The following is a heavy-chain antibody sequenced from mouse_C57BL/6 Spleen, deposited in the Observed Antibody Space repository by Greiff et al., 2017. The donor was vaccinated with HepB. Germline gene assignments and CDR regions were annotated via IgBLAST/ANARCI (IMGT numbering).Heavy chain of an antibody. CDR3: ARKGYYGSSRYFDV. CDR1: GFSLTSYG. V-gene: IGHV2-2*01. CDR2: IWSGGST. Sequence: QVHVKQSGPGLVQPSQSLSITCTVSGFSLTSYGVHWVRQSPGKGLEWLGVIWSGGSTDYNAAFISRLSISKDNSKSQVFFKMNSLQADDTAIYYWARKGYYGSSRYFDVWGTGTTVTVSS. D-gene: IGHD1-1*01. J-gene: IGHJ1*03.